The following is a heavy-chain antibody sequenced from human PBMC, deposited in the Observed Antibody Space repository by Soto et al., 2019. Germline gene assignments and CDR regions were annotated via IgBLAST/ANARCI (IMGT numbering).Heavy chain of an antibody. CDR2: IIVHYGTA. V-gene: IGHV1-69*01. Sequence: QMQLVQSGTEVKTPGSSVKVSCRASGDILSSPAVSWVRQAPGQGLEWMGGIIVHYGTANYAQNFQGRVTITADESTRTAYLELNSLRPNDTAMYYCARDREATLLIFDIWGQGTMVIGSP. CDR1: GDILSSPA. CDR3: ARDREATLLIFDI. J-gene: IGHJ3*02. D-gene: IGHD1-26*01.